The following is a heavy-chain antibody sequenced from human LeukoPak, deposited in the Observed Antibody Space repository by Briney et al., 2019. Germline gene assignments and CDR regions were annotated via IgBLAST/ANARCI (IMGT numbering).Heavy chain of an antibody. Sequence: GGSLRLSCVASGFTFDDYAMHWVRQAPGKGLEWVSGISWNSGSIDYADSVKGRFTISRDNAKNSLYPQMNSLRAEDTALYYCAKDGRGATAYHFDYWGQGTLVTVSS. D-gene: IGHD1-1*01. CDR1: GFTFDDYA. CDR3: AKDGRGATAYHFDY. V-gene: IGHV3-9*01. CDR2: ISWNSGSI. J-gene: IGHJ4*02.